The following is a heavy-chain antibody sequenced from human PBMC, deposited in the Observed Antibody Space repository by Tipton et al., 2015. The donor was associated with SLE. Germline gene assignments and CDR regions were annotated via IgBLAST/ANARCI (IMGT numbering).Heavy chain of an antibody. CDR3: ARVSSGTNYAIES. J-gene: IGHJ4*02. CDR1: VGPLTSGRYY. D-gene: IGHD4/OR15-4a*01. CDR2: IYTTGST. V-gene: IGHV4-61*09. Sequence: TLSLTCTVSVGPLTSGRYYWSWIRQPAGKGLEWIGHIYTTGSTNYSPSLKSRVTISFDTSETQFSLKLASVTIAGTAVYYCARVSSGTNYAIESWGQGTLVTVSS.